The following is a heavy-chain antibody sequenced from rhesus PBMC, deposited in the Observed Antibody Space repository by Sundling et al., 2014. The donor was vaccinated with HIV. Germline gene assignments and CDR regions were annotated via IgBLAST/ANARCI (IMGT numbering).Heavy chain of an antibody. CDR2: IYGSGGSS. CDR1: GGSVASGFYY. D-gene: IGHD3-3*01. CDR3: ARWTSYNLWTGYLDY. V-gene: IGHV4-122*01. Sequence: QVQLQESGPRLVKPSETLSLTCAVSGGSVASGFYYWSWIRQAPGKGLDWIGYIYGSGGSSNYNPSLKSRVTLSVDTSKNQFSLRLTSVTAADTAVYYCARWTSYNLWTGYLDYWGQGVLLTVSS. J-gene: IGHJ4*01.